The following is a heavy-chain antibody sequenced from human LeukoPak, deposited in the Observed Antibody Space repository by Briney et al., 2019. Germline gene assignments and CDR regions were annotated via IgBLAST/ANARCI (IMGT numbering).Heavy chain of an antibody. V-gene: IGHV4-59*01. CDR2: IYNSGST. J-gene: IGHJ6*02. Sequence: SETLSLTCTVSGGSITSYYWSWIRQPPGKGLEWIGYIYNSGSTNYNPSLKSRVIISVDTSKNQFSLKLSSVTAADTAVYYCARDRKDSYNYYGMDVWGQGTTVTVSS. CDR1: GGSITSYY. CDR3: ARDRKDSYNYYGMDV.